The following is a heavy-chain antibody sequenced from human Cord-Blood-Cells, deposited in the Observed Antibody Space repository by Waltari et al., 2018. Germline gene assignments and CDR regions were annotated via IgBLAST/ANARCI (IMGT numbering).Heavy chain of an antibody. J-gene: IGHJ4*02. Sequence: QVQLQESGPGLVKPSETLSLTCAVSGYSISSGYYWGWIRQPPGKGLEWIGSIYHSGSTYYNPSLKRRVTISVDTSKNQFSLKLSSVTAADTAVYYCARDHFKWGQGTLVTVSS. V-gene: IGHV4-38-2*02. CDR3: ARDHFK. CDR1: GYSISSGYY. CDR2: IYHSGST.